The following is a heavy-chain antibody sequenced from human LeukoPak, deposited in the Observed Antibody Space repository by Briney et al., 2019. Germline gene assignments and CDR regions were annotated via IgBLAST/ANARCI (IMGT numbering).Heavy chain of an antibody. CDR3: TRGSIAYYYMDV. Sequence: PSETLSLTCTVSGGSISSYYWSWIRQPPGKGLEWIGNIYYSGSTNYNPSLKSRVTISVDTSKNQFSLKLSSVTAADTAVYYCTRGSIAYYYMDVWGKGTTVTISS. J-gene: IGHJ6*03. D-gene: IGHD3-22*01. CDR1: GGSISSYY. V-gene: IGHV4-59*01. CDR2: IYYSGST.